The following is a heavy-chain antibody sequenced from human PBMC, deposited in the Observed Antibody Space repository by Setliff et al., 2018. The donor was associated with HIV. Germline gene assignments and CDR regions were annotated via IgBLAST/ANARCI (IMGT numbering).Heavy chain of an antibody. V-gene: IGHV3-15*01. D-gene: IGHD3-16*01. CDR1: GFTFSKTW. J-gene: IGHJ4*02. Sequence: GGSLRLSCAASGFTFSKTWMTWVRQAPGKGLEWVGRIKSNIDGGTRDYAAPVKGRFTITRDDSKNTVYLQMNSLKSEDSALHYCTTGGADWGQGTRVTVSS. CDR3: TTGGAD. CDR2: IKSNIDGGTR.